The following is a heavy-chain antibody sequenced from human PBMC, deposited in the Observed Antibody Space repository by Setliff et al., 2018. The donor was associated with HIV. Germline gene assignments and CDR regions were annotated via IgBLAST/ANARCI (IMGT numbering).Heavy chain of an antibody. CDR1: GFTFSNYG. D-gene: IGHD6-13*01. V-gene: IGHV3-33*01. Sequence: GESLKISCAASGFTFSNYGMHWVRQAPGKGLEWVAVIWYDGSNQNYADSVKGRLTISRDNSNNTMYLQMNSLTPEDTAVYYCARYSSSWHTFDYWGQGTLVTVSS. CDR2: IWYDGSNQ. CDR3: ARYSSSWHTFDY. J-gene: IGHJ4*02.